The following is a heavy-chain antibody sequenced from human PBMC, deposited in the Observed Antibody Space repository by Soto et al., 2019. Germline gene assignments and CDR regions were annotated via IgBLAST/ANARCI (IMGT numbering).Heavy chain of an antibody. V-gene: IGHV1-69*04. J-gene: IGHJ6*02. CDR3: AREGQAPYYYYGMDV. Sequence: GASVKVSCKASGGTFSSYTISWVRQAPGQGLEWMGRIIPILGITNYAQKFQGRVTITADKSTSTAYMELSSLRSEDTAVYYCAREGQAPYYYYGMDVWGQGTAVTVSS. CDR1: GGTFSSYT. CDR2: IIPILGIT.